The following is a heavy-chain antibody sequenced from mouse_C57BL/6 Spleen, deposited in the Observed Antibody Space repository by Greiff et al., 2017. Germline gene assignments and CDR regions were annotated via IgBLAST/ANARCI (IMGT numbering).Heavy chain of an antibody. CDR1: GYSFTSYY. V-gene: IGHV1-66*01. Sequence: VQLQESGPELAKPGASVKISCKASGYSFTSYYIHWVKQRPGQGLEWIGWIYPGSGNTKYNEKFKGKAPLPADTSSSTAYMQLSSLTSEDAAVYYCAGSIITTVAFDYWGQGTTLTVSS. CDR2: IYPGSGNT. CDR3: AGSIITTVAFDY. J-gene: IGHJ2*01. D-gene: IGHD1-1*01.